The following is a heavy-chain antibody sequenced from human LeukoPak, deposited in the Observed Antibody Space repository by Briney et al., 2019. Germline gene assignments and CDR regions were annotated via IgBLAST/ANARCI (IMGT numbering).Heavy chain of an antibody. V-gene: IGHV4-34*01. D-gene: IGHD2-15*01. Sequence: PSETLSLTCTVYGGSFSGYYWSWIRQPPGKGLEWIGEINHSGSTNYNPSLKSRVTISVDTSKNQFSLKLSSVTAADTAVYYCARGTRILDAFDIWGQGTMVTVSS. CDR2: INHSGST. J-gene: IGHJ3*02. CDR1: GGSFSGYY. CDR3: ARGTRILDAFDI.